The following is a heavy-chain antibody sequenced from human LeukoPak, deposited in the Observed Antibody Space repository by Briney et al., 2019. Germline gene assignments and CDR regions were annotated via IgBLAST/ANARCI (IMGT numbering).Heavy chain of an antibody. D-gene: IGHD3-22*01. CDR3: ARPAAYYDSSDPYDY. Sequence: PSETLSLTCTVSGGSISSSSYYWGWIRQPPGKGLEWIGSIYYSGSTYYNPSLKSRVTISVDTSKNQFSLKLSSVTAADTAVYYRARPAAYYDSSDPYDYWGQGTLVTVSS. J-gene: IGHJ4*02. CDR1: GGSISSSSYY. CDR2: IYYSGST. V-gene: IGHV4-39*01.